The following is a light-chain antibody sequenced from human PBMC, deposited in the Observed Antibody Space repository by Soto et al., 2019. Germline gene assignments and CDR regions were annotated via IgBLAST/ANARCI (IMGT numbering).Light chain of an antibody. CDR2: RTN. Sequence: QTVVTQEPSFSVSPGGTVTLTCGLSSGSVSTNYYPSWYQQTPGQAPRTLIYRTNTRSSGVPDRFSGSILGNKAALTITGAQADDESDYYCVLYIGGGSWVFGGGTKVTVL. J-gene: IGLJ3*02. CDR3: VLYIGGGSWV. V-gene: IGLV8-61*01. CDR1: SGSVSTNYY.